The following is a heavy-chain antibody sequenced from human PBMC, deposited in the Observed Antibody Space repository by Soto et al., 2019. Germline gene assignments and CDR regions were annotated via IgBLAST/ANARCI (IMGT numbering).Heavy chain of an antibody. Sequence: QVQLQQWGAGLLKPSETLSLTCAVYGGSFSGYYWSWVRQPPGKGLEWIGEINHSGSTNYNPSLKSRVTISVDTSKNQFSLKLSSVTAADTAVYYCARGIAAAGIRWFDPWGQGTLVTVSS. V-gene: IGHV4-34*01. CDR1: GGSFSGYY. CDR2: INHSGST. D-gene: IGHD6-13*01. CDR3: ARGIAAAGIRWFDP. J-gene: IGHJ5*02.